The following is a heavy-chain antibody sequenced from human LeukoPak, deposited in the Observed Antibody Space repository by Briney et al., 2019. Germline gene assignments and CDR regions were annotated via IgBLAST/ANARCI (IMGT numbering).Heavy chain of an antibody. CDR3: ARDGRTKVSAIDYYYDSSGSTVPHYGMDV. Sequence: GGSLRLSCAASGFTFSDYYMSWIRQAPGKGLEWVSYFSSSGSTIYYTDSVKGRFTISRDNAKNSLYLQMNSLRAEDTAVYYCARDGRTKVSAIDYYYDSSGSTVPHYGMDVWGQGTTVTVSS. CDR1: GFTFSDYY. CDR2: FSSSGSTI. V-gene: IGHV3-11*01. J-gene: IGHJ6*02. D-gene: IGHD3-22*01.